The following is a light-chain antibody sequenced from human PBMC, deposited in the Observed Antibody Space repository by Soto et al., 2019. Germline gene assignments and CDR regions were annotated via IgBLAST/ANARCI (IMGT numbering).Light chain of an antibody. V-gene: IGKV3-15*01. CDR2: GAS. Sequence: EIVMTQSLATLSVSPGERATLSCRASQSVSSNLAWYQQKPGQAPRLLIYGASTRATGIPARFSGSGSGTEFTLTISSLQSEDFAVYYCEQYNNWPGTFGQGTKVDI. J-gene: IGKJ1*01. CDR1: QSVSSN. CDR3: EQYNNWPGT.